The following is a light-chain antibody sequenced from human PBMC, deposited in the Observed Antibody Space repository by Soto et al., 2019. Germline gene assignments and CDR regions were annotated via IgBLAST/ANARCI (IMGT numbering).Light chain of an antibody. Sequence: DIQMTQSPSSLSASVVDRITITFRASQSISNYLNWYQQKPGKAPKLLIYAASSLQSGVPSRFSGSGSGTEFTLTISSLQPEDFATYYCQQRNSYPITFGQGTRLEIK. V-gene: IGKV1-17*01. CDR2: AAS. CDR3: QQRNSYPIT. J-gene: IGKJ5*01. CDR1: QSISNY.